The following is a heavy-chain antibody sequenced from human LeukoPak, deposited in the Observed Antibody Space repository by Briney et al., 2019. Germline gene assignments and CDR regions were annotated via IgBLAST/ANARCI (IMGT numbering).Heavy chain of an antibody. D-gene: IGHD6-19*01. J-gene: IGHJ4*02. V-gene: IGHV3-53*01. Sequence: GGSLRLSCAASGFTVSSNYMSWVRQAPGKGLEWVSVIYSGGSTYYADSVKGRFTISRDNSKHTLYLQMNSLRAEDTAVYYCARDRDSGYSSGWYPLGNWGQGTLVTVSS. CDR2: IYSGGST. CDR3: ARDRDSGYSSGWYPLGN. CDR1: GFTVSSNY.